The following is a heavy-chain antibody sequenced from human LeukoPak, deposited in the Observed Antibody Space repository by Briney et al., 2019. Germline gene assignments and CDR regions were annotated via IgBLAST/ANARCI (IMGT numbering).Heavy chain of an antibody. CDR1: GGTFSSYP. V-gene: IGHV1-69*10. Sequence: VKVSCKASGGTFSSYPISWVRQAPGQGLEWMGTIIPILGIANYAQKFQGRVTITADKSTSTAYMELSSLRSEDTAVYYCARDFLAPYYYGSGSYSEVAFDIWGQGTMVTVSS. CDR3: ARDFLAPYYYGSGSYSEVAFDI. J-gene: IGHJ3*02. D-gene: IGHD3-10*01. CDR2: IIPILGIA.